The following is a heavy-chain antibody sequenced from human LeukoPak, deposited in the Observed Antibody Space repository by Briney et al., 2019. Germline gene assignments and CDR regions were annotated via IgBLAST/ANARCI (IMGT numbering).Heavy chain of an antibody. CDR1: GGSFSGYY. Sequence: SETLSPTCAVYGGSFSGYYWSWIRQPPGKGLEWIGEIDHSGSTNYNPSLKSRVTISVDTSKNQFSLKLSSVTAADTAAYYCARQSGARALTQLQYFDYWGQGTLVTVSS. CDR2: IDHSGST. J-gene: IGHJ4*02. D-gene: IGHD4-11*01. V-gene: IGHV4-34*01. CDR3: ARQSGARALTQLQYFDY.